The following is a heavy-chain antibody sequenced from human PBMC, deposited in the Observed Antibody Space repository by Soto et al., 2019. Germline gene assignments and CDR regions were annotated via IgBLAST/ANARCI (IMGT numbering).Heavy chain of an antibody. CDR2: INAGDGDT. Sequence: VKVSCKASGYTITCCAMHWVRQAPGQRPEWMAWINAGDGDTRYSQNFQDRLTMTTATSTNTVYMELKRLRSDDTAVYYCARDRLRGYDSSGFHSWGQGTPVTVSS. CDR1: GYTITCCA. CDR3: ARDRLRGYDSSGFHS. J-gene: IGHJ4*02. D-gene: IGHD3-22*01. V-gene: IGHV1-3*01.